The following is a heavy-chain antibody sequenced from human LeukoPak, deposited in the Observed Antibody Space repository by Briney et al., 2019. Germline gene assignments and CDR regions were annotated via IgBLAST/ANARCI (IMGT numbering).Heavy chain of an antibody. J-gene: IGHJ4*02. Sequence: GGSLRLSCAASGFTVSSNYMSWVRQAPGKGLEWVSVIYSGGSTYYADSVKGRFTISRDNSKNTLYLQMNSLRAEDTAVYYCAKDLVSLRSFPDNWGQGTLVTVSS. CDR3: AKDLVSLRSFPDN. CDR1: GFTVSSNY. V-gene: IGHV3-53*05. D-gene: IGHD4-17*01. CDR2: IYSGGST.